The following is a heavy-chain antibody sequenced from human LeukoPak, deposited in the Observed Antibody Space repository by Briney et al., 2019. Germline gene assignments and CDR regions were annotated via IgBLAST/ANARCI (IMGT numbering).Heavy chain of an antibody. CDR2: IYYSGST. J-gene: IGHJ4*02. D-gene: IGHD4-11*01. V-gene: IGHV4-59*12. Sequence: SETLSLTCTVSGGSISSYYWSWIRQPPGKGLEWIGYIYYSGSTDYNPSLKSRVTISVDTSKKQFSLRLSSVTAADTAVYYCARASAYSSSSGVNYWDQGTLVTVSS. CDR3: ARASAYSSSSGVNY. CDR1: GGSISSYY.